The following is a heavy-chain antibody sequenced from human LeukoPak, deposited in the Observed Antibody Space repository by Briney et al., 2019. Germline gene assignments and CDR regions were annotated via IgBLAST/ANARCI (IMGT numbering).Heavy chain of an antibody. CDR1: GCTVSNNY. CDR2: IYSSGNT. Sequence: GGSLRLSCAASGCTVSNNYMSWVRQAPAKGLEWVSVIYSSGNTFYADSVKGRFTIPRDNSKNTLYLQMNSLRAEDTAVSYCARDGLDRGSREYYFDFWGQGTLVTVSS. V-gene: IGHV3-53*01. CDR3: ARDGLDRGSREYYFDF. D-gene: IGHD3/OR15-3a*01. J-gene: IGHJ4*02.